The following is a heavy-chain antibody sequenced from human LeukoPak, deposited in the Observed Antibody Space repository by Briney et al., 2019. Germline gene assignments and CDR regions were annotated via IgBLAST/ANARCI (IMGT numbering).Heavy chain of an antibody. D-gene: IGHD3-10*01. V-gene: IGHV3-21*01. CDR1: GFTFSSYW. CDR3: ARDHMIASWYYYGSGTVDY. Sequence: GGSLRLSCAASGFTFSSYWMSWVRQAPGKGLEWVSSISSSSSYIYYADSVKGRFTISRDNAKNSLYLQMNSLRAEDTAVYYCARDHMIASWYYYGSGTVDYWGQGTLVTVSS. J-gene: IGHJ4*02. CDR2: ISSSSSYI.